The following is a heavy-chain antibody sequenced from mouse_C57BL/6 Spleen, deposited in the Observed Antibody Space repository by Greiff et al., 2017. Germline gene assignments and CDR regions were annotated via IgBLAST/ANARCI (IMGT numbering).Heavy chain of an antibody. CDR1: GFTFTDYY. V-gene: IGHV7-3*01. Sequence: DVQLVESGGGLVQPGGSLSLSCAASGFTFTDYYMSWVRQPPGKALEWLGFIRNKANGYTTEYSASVKGRFTISRDNSQSILYLQMNALRAEDSATYYCARYPFYGRGAMDYWGQGTSVTVSS. J-gene: IGHJ4*01. CDR2: IRNKANGYTT. CDR3: ARYPFYGRGAMDY. D-gene: IGHD1-1*01.